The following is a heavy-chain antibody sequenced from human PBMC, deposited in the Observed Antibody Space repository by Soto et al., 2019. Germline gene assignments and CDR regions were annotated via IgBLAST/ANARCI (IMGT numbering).Heavy chain of an antibody. V-gene: IGHV3-53*02. Sequence: EVQLVETGGGLIQPGGSLRLSCAASGFTVSSNYMSWVRQAPGKGLEWVSVIYSGGSTYYADSVKGRFTISRDNSKNTLYLQMDSLRVEDTAIYYCARDANAEPFDFWGQGTLVTVSS. J-gene: IGHJ4*02. CDR3: ARDANAEPFDF. CDR2: IYSGGST. CDR1: GFTVSSNY.